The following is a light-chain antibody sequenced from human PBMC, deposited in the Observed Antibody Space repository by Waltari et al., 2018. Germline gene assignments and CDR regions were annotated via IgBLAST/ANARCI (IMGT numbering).Light chain of an antibody. CDR3: QHYESLPVT. CDR2: HAS. J-gene: IGKJ1*01. CDR1: QSISKY. V-gene: IGKV3-20*01. Sequence: DIVLTQSPGTLSLSPGERANLSCRASQSISKYLAWYQQKPGQAPRLLIYHASSRAAGIPDRFSGSGSGTDFSLTISRLEPEDFAVYYCQHYESLPVTFGQGTKVEIK.